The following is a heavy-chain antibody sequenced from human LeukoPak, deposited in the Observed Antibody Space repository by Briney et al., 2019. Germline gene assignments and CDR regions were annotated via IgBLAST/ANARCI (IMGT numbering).Heavy chain of an antibody. Sequence: ASVKVSCTASGYTFTSYGISWVRQAPGQGLEWMGWISAYNGNTNYAQKLQGRVTMTTDTSTSTAYMELRSLRSDDTAVYYCARAVAAAGKGWFDPWGQGTLVTVSS. CDR3: ARAVAAAGKGWFDP. CDR1: GYTFTSYG. D-gene: IGHD6-13*01. CDR2: ISAYNGNT. J-gene: IGHJ5*02. V-gene: IGHV1-18*01.